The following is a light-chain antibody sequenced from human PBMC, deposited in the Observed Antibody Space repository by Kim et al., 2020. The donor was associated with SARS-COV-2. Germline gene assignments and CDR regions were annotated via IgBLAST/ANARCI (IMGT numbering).Light chain of an antibody. J-gene: IGKJ4*01. V-gene: IGKV3-15*01. Sequence: VSPGDTAALSCRANQSVGSSLAWYQHKPGQAPRLLIHSASARATAIPARFSGSGSGTDFTLTVSGLQSEDFAVYYCQQYSNWPLTFGGGTKVDIK. CDR1: QSVGSS. CDR2: SAS. CDR3: QQYSNWPLT.